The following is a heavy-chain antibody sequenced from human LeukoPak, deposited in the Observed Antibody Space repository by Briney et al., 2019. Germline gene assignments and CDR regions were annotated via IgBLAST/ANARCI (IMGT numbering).Heavy chain of an antibody. CDR2: FRGNGVNR. Sequence: GGSLRLSCAASGFTFSSYAMMWVPQSPGKGLEWVSGFRGNGVNRHYAGSVKGRLTISRDNSKSTLYLQMSSLRAEDTAVYYCAKGESPQYMVRGVPYYYYVMDVWGQGTTVTVAS. J-gene: IGHJ6*02. CDR1: GFTFSSYA. D-gene: IGHD3-10*01. V-gene: IGHV3-23*01. CDR3: AKGESPQYMVRGVPYYYYVMDV.